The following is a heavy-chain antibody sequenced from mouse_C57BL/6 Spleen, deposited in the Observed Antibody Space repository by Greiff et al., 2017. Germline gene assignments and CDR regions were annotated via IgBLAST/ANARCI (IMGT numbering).Heavy chain of an antibody. CDR2: IDPSDSYT. V-gene: IGHV1-50*01. D-gene: IGHD1-1*01. J-gene: IGHJ2*01. Sequence: QVQLQQSGAELVKPGASVKLSCKASGYTFTSYWMQWVKQRPGQGLEWIGEIDPSDSYTNYNQKFKGKATLTVDTSSSTAYMQLSSLTSEDSAVYYCASRFITTVVADFDYWGQGTTLTVSS. CDR1: GYTFTSYW. CDR3: ASRFITTVVADFDY.